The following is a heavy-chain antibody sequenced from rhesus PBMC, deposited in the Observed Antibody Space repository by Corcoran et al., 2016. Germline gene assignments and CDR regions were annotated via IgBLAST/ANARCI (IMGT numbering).Heavy chain of an antibody. CDR3: AKELIAAAGIEY. D-gene: IGHD6-25*01. CDR1: GYSFTSYW. V-gene: IGHV5-2*01. J-gene: IGHJ4*01. CDR2: IDPSDSDT. Sequence: EVQLVQSGAEVKRPGESLKISCKTSGYSFTSYWISWVRQMPGKGLEWMGAIDPSDSDTRNSPSFQGQVTISADKSISTAYLQWSSLKASDSATYYCAKELIAAAGIEYWGQGVLVTVSS.